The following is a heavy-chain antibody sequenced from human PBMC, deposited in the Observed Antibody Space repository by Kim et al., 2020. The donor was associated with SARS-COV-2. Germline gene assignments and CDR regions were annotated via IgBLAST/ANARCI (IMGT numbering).Heavy chain of an antibody. Sequence: GGSLRLSCAASGFTFSSYEMSWVRQAPGKGLEWVSSISGSGSTIYYADSVKGRFTISRDNAKNSLYLQMNSLRAEDTAVYYCARAQKSYCADSSGYERVVYVVDGGQGTLVTVSS. CDR2: ISGSGSTI. CDR3: ARAQKSYCADSSGYERVVYVVD. CDR1: GFTFSSYE. J-gene: IGHJ4*02. V-gene: IGHV3-48*03. D-gene: IGHD3-22*01.